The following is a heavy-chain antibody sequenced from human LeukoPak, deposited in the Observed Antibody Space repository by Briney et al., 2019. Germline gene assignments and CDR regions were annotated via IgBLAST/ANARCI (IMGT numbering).Heavy chain of an antibody. V-gene: IGHV3-48*01. CDR3: ARDLTYYDFWSGYSPRYYFDY. D-gene: IGHD3-3*01. Sequence: PGGSLRLSCAASGFTFSSYSMNWVRQAPGKGLEWVSYISSSSSTIYYADSVKGRFTISRDNAKNSLYLQMNSLRAEDTAVYYCARDLTYYDFWSGYSPRYYFDYWGQGTLVTVSS. J-gene: IGHJ4*02. CDR2: ISSSSSTI. CDR1: GFTFSSYS.